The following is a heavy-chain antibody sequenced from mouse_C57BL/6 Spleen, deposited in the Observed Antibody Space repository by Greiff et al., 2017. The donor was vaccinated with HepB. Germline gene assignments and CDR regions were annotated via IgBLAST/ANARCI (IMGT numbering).Heavy chain of an antibody. CDR3: ASRSNYFDY. Sequence: QVQLQQPGAELVKPEASVKLSCKASGYTFTSYWMHWVKQRPGQGLEWIGMINPNSGSTNYNEKFKSKATLTVDKSSSPAYMQLSSLTSEDSAVYYCASRSNYFDYWGQGTTLTVSS. CDR1: GYTFTSYW. J-gene: IGHJ2*01. V-gene: IGHV1-64*01. CDR2: INPNSGST.